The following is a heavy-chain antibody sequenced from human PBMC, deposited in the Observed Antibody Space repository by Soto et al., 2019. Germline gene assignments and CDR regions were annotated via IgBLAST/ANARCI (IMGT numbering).Heavy chain of an antibody. D-gene: IGHD2-21*02. V-gene: IGHV5-10-1*01. CDR2: IDPSDSYT. CDR3: ARDCLPKIGTNWLDP. Sequence: GESLKISCNGSGYSFTSYWISWVLQMPGKGLEWMGRIDPSDSYTNYSPSFQGHVTISADKSISTAYLQWSSLKASDTAMYYCARDCLPKIGTNWLDPCHEGPLVIASS. CDR1: GYSFTSYW. J-gene: IGHJ5*02.